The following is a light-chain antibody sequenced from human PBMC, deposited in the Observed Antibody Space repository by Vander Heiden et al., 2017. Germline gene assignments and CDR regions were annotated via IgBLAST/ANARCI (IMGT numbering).Light chain of an antibody. CDR2: YDD. CDR1: SSNIGNNA. J-gene: IGLJ3*02. Sequence: QSVLTQPPSVSEAPRQRVTISCSGSSSNIGNNAVNWYQQLPGKAPKLLIYYDDLLPSGVSDRFSGSKSNTSASLDISGLQSEDEADDYCAGWDDSLNGPVFGGGTKLTV. CDR3: AGWDDSLNGPV. V-gene: IGLV1-36*01.